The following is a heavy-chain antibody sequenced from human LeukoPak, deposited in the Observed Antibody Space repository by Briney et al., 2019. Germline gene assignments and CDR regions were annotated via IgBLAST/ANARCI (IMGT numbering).Heavy chain of an antibody. V-gene: IGHV3-30-3*01. CDR2: ISYDGSNK. CDR1: GFTFSSYA. D-gene: IGHD1-26*01. Sequence: GGSLRLSCAASGFTFSSYAMHWVRQAPGKGLEWVAVISYDGSNKYYADSVKGRFTISRDNSKNTLYLQMNSLRAEDTAVYYCARNSGSYAVRGAFDIWGQGTMVTVSS. J-gene: IGHJ3*02. CDR3: ARNSGSYAVRGAFDI.